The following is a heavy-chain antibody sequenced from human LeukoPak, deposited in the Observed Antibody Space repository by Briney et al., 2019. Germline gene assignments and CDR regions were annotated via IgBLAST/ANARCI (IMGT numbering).Heavy chain of an antibody. D-gene: IGHD3-16*02. Sequence: GRSLRLSCAASGLTFSPYVMHWVRQAPGKGLEWVAVISYDGSNKYYADSVKGRFTISRDNSKNTLYLQMNSLRAEDTAVYYCARDDGQSLTPLGYWGQGTLVTVSS. CDR1: GLTFSPYV. CDR2: ISYDGSNK. J-gene: IGHJ4*02. V-gene: IGHV3-30-3*01. CDR3: ARDDGQSLTPLGY.